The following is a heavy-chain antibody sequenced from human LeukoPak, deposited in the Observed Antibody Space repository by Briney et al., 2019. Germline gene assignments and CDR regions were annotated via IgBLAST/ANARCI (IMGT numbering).Heavy chain of an antibody. V-gene: IGHV4-39*01. CDR3: ACRTAMVFDY. J-gene: IGHJ4*02. CDR1: GGSISSSSYY. Sequence: KASETLSLTCTVSGGSISSSSYYWGWIRQPPGKGLEWIGSIYYSGSTYYNPSLKSRVTLSVDTSKNQFSLKLSSVTAADTAVYYCACRTAMVFDYWGQGTLVTVSS. D-gene: IGHD5-18*01. CDR2: IYYSGST.